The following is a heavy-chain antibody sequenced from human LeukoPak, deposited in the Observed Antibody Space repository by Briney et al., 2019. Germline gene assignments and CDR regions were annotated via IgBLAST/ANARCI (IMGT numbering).Heavy chain of an antibody. CDR3: ARERLSGIAAFDY. D-gene: IGHD6-13*01. CDR1: GFTFSNYG. CDR2: IWYDGSNK. J-gene: IGHJ4*02. V-gene: IGHV3-33*01. Sequence: GESLRLSCAASGFTFSNYGMHWVRQAPGKGLEWVAVIWYDGSNKFHADSVKGRFTISRDNSENTVYLQMNSLRAEDTAVYYCARERLSGIAAFDYWGQGTLVTVSS.